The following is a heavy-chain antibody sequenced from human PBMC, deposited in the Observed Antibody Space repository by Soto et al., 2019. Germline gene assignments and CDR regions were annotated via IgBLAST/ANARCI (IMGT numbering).Heavy chain of an antibody. J-gene: IGHJ4*02. CDR2: IIPIFGTA. V-gene: IGHV1-69*01. CDR1: GGTFSSYA. CDR3: ARDWGIAVADPGDFDY. D-gene: IGHD6-19*01. Sequence: QVQLVQSGAEVKKPGSSVKVSCKASGGTFSSYAISWVRKAPGQGLEWMGGIIPIFGTANYAQKFQGRVTITADESTSTAYMELSSLRSEDTAVYYCARDWGIAVADPGDFDYWGQGTLVTGSS.